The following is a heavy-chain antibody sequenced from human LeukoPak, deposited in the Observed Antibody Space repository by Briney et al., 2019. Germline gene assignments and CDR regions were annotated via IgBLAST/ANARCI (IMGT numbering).Heavy chain of an antibody. CDR1: GLTFNSYP. J-gene: IGHJ4*02. V-gene: IGHV3-23*01. Sequence: GGSRRLSCAASGLTFNSYPMSWVRQAPWEGLQWVSGISDSGGNTYYADSVRGRFTISRDNSKNTLYLQMNSLRAEDTAVYYCARHRSSWLIDYWGQGTLVTVSS. CDR2: ISDSGGNT. CDR3: ARHRSSWLIDY. D-gene: IGHD6-6*01.